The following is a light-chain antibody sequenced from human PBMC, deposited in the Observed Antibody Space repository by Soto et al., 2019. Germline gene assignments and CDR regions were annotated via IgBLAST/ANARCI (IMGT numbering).Light chain of an antibody. Sequence: EIVLTQSPGTLSLSPGERATLSCRASQSVSSDYLAWYQQKPGQAPRLLIYGASNRATGIPDRFSGSESGTDFTLTISRLEPEDFAVYYCQQYDSSPRTFGQGTKVEIK. CDR1: QSVSSDY. J-gene: IGKJ1*01. V-gene: IGKV3-20*01. CDR3: QQYDSSPRT. CDR2: GAS.